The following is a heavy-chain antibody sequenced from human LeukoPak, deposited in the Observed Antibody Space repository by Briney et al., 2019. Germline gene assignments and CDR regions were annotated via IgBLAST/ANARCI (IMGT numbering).Heavy chain of an antibody. CDR1: GGTFSSYA. CDR3: ARAQGYCSGGSCYSVPGGYYYYYMDV. D-gene: IGHD2-15*01. J-gene: IGHJ6*03. Sequence: SVKASCKASGGTFSSYAISWVRQAPGQGLEWMGRIIPILGIANYAQKFQGRVTITADKSTSTAYMELSSLRSEDTAVYYCARAQGYCSGGSCYSVPGGYYYYYMDVWGKGTTVTVSS. CDR2: IIPILGIA. V-gene: IGHV1-69*04.